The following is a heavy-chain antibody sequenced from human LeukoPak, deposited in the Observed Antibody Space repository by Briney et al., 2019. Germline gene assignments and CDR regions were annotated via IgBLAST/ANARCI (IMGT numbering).Heavy chain of an antibody. CDR2: INGDGSSI. J-gene: IGHJ4*02. D-gene: IGHD6-19*01. CDR3: AREEVAGTIDY. CDR1: GFTFSSYW. Sequence: GGSLRLSCAASGFTFSSYWMHWVRQAPGKGLVCVSRINGDGSSIRYADSVKGRFTISRDNAKNTLYLQMNSLRAEDTAVYYCAREEVAGTIDYWGQGTLVTVSS. V-gene: IGHV3-74*01.